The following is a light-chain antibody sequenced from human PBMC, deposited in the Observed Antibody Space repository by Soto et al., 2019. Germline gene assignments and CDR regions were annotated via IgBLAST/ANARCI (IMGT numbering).Light chain of an antibody. J-gene: IGKJ1*01. CDR3: QHYNSYSEA. CDR2: KAS. V-gene: IGKV1-5*03. CDR1: QSISSW. Sequence: DIQMTQSPFTLSSSVGDRFTISCRASQSISSWLACYQQKPGKAPKLLIYKASTLESGVPSNFSGSGSGTEFTLTISSLQPGDFATYYCQHYNSYSEAFGQGAKVDIK.